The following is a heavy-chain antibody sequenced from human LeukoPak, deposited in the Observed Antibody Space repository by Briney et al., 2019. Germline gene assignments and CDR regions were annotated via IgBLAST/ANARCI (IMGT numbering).Heavy chain of an antibody. Sequence: GGSLRLSCAASGFTFSNYAMSWVRQAPGKGLEWVATIRGGDVTTYYGVYAKGRFTISRDNSKNTLYLQMNSLRAEDTAVYYCAKERDLTGYSTHACDYWGQGTLVTVSS. CDR1: GFTFSNYA. CDR2: IRGGDVTT. V-gene: IGHV3-23*01. CDR3: AKERDLTGYSTHACDY. D-gene: IGHD3-9*01. J-gene: IGHJ4*02.